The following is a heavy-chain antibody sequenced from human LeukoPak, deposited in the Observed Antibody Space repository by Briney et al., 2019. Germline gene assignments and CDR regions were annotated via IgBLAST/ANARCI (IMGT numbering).Heavy chain of an antibody. J-gene: IGHJ4*02. CDR2: IYYSGCT. Sequence: SETLSLTCTVCGGSISSYYWSWIRQPPGTGLEWIGYIYYSGCTNYNPSLKSRVTISVDTSKNQFSLKLSSVTAADTAVYYCARSEVSVGAIRFDYWGQGTLVTVSS. V-gene: IGHV4-59*01. CDR3: ARSEVSVGAIRFDY. D-gene: IGHD1-26*01. CDR1: GGSISSYY.